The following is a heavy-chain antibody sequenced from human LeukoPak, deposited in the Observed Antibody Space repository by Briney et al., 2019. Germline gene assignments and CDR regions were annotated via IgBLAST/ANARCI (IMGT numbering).Heavy chain of an antibody. CDR3: ARLGLTVTSDIDW. CDR1: GSTFIDYY. Sequence: ASVKVSCKASGSTFIDYYIRWVRQAPGQGLEWMGWINPYSGGTNYAQKFQGRVTMTRDTSISTAYMELNSLRSDDTAVYYCARLGLTVTSDIDWWGQGTLVTVSS. J-gene: IGHJ4*02. D-gene: IGHD4-17*01. CDR2: INPYSGGT. V-gene: IGHV1-2*02.